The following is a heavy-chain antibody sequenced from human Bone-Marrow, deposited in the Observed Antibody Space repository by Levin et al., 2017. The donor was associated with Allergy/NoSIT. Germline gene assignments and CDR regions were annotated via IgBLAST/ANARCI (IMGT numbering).Heavy chain of an antibody. CDR2: IKSKTHGGTT. CDR1: GFIFNNAW. V-gene: IGHV3-15*01. D-gene: IGHD2-2*01. J-gene: IGHJ4*02. CDR3: TIDRYCSSTNCFEYFDY. Sequence: GGSLRLSCAASGFIFNNAWMSWVRQAPGRGLEWVGRIKSKTHGGTTDYAAPVKGRFTISRDDSENTLYLQVDSLKTEDTAVYYCTIDRYCSSTNCFEYFDYWGQGTLVSVSS.